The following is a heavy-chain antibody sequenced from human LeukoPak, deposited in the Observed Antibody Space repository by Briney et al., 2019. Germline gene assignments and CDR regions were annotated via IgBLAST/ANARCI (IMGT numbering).Heavy chain of an antibody. D-gene: IGHD3-22*01. CDR3: AKDRFISDSSGYYYRLDY. CDR2: ISGSGGST. CDR1: GFTFSSYA. Sequence: GGSLRLSCAASGFTFSSYAMSWVRQAPGKGLEWVSAISGSGGSTYYADSVKGRFTISRDNSKNTLYLQMNSLRAEDTAVYYCAKDRFISDSSGYYYRLDYWGQGTLVTVSS. J-gene: IGHJ4*02. V-gene: IGHV3-23*01.